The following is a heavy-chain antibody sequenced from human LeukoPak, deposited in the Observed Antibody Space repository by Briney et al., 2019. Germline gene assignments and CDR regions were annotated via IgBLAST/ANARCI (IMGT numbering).Heavy chain of an antibody. V-gene: IGHV3-30-3*01. D-gene: IGHD6-6*01. CDR1: GFTFSSYA. Sequence: PGGSLRLSCAASGFTFSSYAMHWVRQAPGKGLEWVAVISYDGSNKYYADSVKGRFTISRDNSKNTLYLQMNSPRAEDTAVYYCARDMMGSSSARAGYWGQGTLVTVSS. CDR2: ISYDGSNK. J-gene: IGHJ4*02. CDR3: ARDMMGSSSARAGY.